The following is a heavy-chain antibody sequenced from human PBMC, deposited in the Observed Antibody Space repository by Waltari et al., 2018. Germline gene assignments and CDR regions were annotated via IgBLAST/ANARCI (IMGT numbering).Heavy chain of an antibody. CDR1: GYTFTGYY. D-gene: IGHD2-15*01. Sequence: QVQLVQSGAAVKKPGASVKVSCKASGYTFTGYYLPWVRQAPGQGLEWMGRINPNSGGTNYAQKFQGRVTMTRDTSISTAYMELSRLRSDDTAVYYCARNMVVAARRSYWYFDLWGRGTLVTVSS. CDR3: ARNMVVAARRSYWYFDL. CDR2: INPNSGGT. J-gene: IGHJ2*01. V-gene: IGHV1-2*06.